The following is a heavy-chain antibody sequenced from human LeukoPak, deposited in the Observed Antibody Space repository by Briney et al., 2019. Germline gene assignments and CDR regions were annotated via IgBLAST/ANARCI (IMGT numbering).Heavy chain of an antibody. CDR3: ARHSYYYDSSGYYYEWAFDI. Sequence: SETLSLTCAVYGGSFSGYYWSWIRQPPGKGLEWIGEINHSGSTNYNPSLKSRVTISVDTSKNQFSLKLSSVTAADTAVYYCARHSYYYDSSGYYYEWAFDIWGQGTMVTVSS. D-gene: IGHD3-22*01. J-gene: IGHJ3*02. CDR1: GGSFSGYY. CDR2: INHSGST. V-gene: IGHV4-34*01.